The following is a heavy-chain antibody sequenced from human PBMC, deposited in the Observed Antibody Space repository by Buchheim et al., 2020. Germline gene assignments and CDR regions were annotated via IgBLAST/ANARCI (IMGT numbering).Heavy chain of an antibody. V-gene: IGHV3-30-3*01. CDR2: TSYDGSNQ. Sequence: QVQLVESGGGVVQPGRSLRLSCAASGFTFRSYAMHWVRQAPGKGLEWVAATSYDGSNQHYDDSVKGRFSISRDNSKNTLNLQMNSQRAEDTAVYYCVRPKSVSYFTGMDVWGRGTT. J-gene: IGHJ6*04. CDR3: VRPKSVSYFTGMDV. CDR1: GFTFRSYA. D-gene: IGHD1-26*01.